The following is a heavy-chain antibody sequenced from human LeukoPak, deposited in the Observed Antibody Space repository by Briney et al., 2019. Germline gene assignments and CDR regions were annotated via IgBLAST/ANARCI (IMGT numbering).Heavy chain of an antibody. J-gene: IGHJ4*02. D-gene: IGHD2-15*01. V-gene: IGHV4-59*11. CDR1: GGSISGHY. Sequence: SETLSLTCTVSGGSISGHYWSWIRQPPGKGLEWIGYIYSSGNTDYNPSLKSRVTISPDTSKNHFSLELSSVTAVDTAVYYCARSILHSGGSCCWYYFDYWGQGTLVTVSS. CDR3: ARSILHSGGSCCWYYFDY. CDR2: IYSSGNT.